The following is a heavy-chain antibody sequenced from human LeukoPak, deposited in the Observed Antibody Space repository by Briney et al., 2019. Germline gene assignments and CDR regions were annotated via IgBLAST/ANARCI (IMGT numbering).Heavy chain of an antibody. CDR1: GGSISSGDYY. V-gene: IGHV4-30-4*01. J-gene: IGHJ4*02. CDR2: IYYSGST. D-gene: IGHD3-22*01. CDR3: ARVRSSGYDFDY. Sequence: SQTLSLTCTVSGGSISSGDYYWSWIRQPPGKGLEWIGYIYYSGSTYYNPSLKGRVTISVDTSKNQFSLKLSSVTAADTAVYYCARVRSSGYDFDYWGQGTLVTVSS.